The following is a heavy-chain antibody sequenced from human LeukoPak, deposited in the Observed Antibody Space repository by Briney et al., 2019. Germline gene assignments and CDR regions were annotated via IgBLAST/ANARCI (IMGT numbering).Heavy chain of an antibody. CDR2: INTDGSST. J-gene: IGHJ4*02. D-gene: IGHD3-22*01. CDR1: GFTFSSYW. Sequence: GGSLRLSCAASGFTFSSYWMHWVRQAPGKGLVWVSRINTDGSSTSYADSVKGRFTISRDNAKNTLYLQMNSLRAEDTAVYYCARDWVDSSGYYVPLDYWGQGTLVTVSS. CDR3: ARDWVDSSGYYVPLDY. V-gene: IGHV3-74*01.